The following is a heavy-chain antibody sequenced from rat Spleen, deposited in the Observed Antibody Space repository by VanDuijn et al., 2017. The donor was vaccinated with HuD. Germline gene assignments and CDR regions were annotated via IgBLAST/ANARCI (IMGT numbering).Heavy chain of an antibody. CDR3: TRDDYRGWFAY. D-gene: IGHD1-7*01. CDR2: IWGDGNT. CDR1: GFSLSSHG. Sequence: QVQLKESGPGLVQPSQTLSLTCTVSGFSLSSHGVIWVRQPPGKGLEWMGVIWGDGNTNYTSALKSRLSISRDTSKSQVYLEMTSLQTEDTAIYYCTRDDYRGWFAYWGQGTLVTVSS. J-gene: IGHJ3*01. V-gene: IGHV2-13*01.